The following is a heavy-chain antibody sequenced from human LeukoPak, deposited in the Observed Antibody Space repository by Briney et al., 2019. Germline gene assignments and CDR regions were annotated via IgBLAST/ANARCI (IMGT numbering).Heavy chain of an antibody. V-gene: IGHV1-18*01. CDR2: ISAYNGNT. CDR1: GYTFSRYG. J-gene: IGHJ3*01. Sequence: ASVTVSCTASGYTFSRYGISWVRQAPGQGLEWVGWISAYNGNTNYARKLQGRVYMTTETSTSTAYMDLRSLRSDDTAVYYCARDWAVEVAVVTAIPADAFDVWGQGTMVTVSS. CDR3: ARDWAVEVAVVTAIPADAFDV. D-gene: IGHD2-21*02.